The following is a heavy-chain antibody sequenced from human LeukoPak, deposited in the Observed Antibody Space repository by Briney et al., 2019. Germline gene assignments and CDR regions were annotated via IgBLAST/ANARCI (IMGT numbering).Heavy chain of an antibody. V-gene: IGHV3-7*03. CDR2: IKEDGSEK. Sequence: GGSLRLSCAASGFTFSSYWMSWVRQAPGKGLEWVANIKEDGSEKFYVDSVKGRFTISRDNAKNSLYLQMNSLRAEDTALYYCAKATNGLDYYYYYGMDVWGQGTTVTVSS. CDR3: AKATNGLDYYYYYGMDV. J-gene: IGHJ6*02. D-gene: IGHD3/OR15-3a*01. CDR1: GFTFSSYW.